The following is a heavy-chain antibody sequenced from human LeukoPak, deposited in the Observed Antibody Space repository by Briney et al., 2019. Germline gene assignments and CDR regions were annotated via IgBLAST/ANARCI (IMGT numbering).Heavy chain of an antibody. D-gene: IGHD5-24*01. CDR2: IKRDGSKK. CDR3: TRVGYIDEGIDY. J-gene: IGHJ4*02. CDR1: GFPFSSYW. V-gene: IGHV3-7*04. Sequence: QTGGSLRLSCVASGFPFSSYWMTWVRQAPGKGLEWVANIKRDGSKKSYVDSVKGRFTISRDNAKNSLYLQMNSLRAEDTAIYYCTRVGYIDEGIDYWGQGTLVTVSS.